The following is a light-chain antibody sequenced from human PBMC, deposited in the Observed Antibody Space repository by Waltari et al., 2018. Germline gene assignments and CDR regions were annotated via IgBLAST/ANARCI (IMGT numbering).Light chain of an antibody. Sequence: EIVMTQSPATLSVSPGETATLPCRASQSVSSNVAWYQKKPGQAPRLIIYDASTRATSIPAKFRGSGSGTEFTLTISSLQSEDFAVYYCQQYNRWPPITFGHGTRLEIK. J-gene: IGKJ5*01. V-gene: IGKV3-15*01. CDR3: QQYNRWPPIT. CDR2: DAS. CDR1: QSVSSN.